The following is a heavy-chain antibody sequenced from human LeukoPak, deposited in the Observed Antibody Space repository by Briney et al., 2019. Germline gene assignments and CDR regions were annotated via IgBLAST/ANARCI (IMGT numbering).Heavy chain of an antibody. Sequence: SGTLSLTCAVSGGSISSTNWWSWVRQPPGKGLEWIGEIYHSGNTNYNPSLKSRVTISVDTSKNQFSLKLSSVTAADTAVYYCARHPGIAAAGTFWWFDPWGQGTLVTVPS. J-gene: IGHJ5*02. CDR1: GGSISSTNW. V-gene: IGHV4-4*02. D-gene: IGHD6-13*01. CDR3: ARHPGIAAAGTFWWFDP. CDR2: IYHSGNT.